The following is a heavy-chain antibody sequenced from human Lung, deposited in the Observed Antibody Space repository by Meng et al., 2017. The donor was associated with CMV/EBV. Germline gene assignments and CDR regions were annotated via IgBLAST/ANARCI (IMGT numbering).Heavy chain of an antibody. CDR2: THYDESDK. D-gene: IGHD1-26*01. CDR3: ARSYNGKYYPPYYYYYYGMDV. V-gene: IGHV3-30*02. CDR1: GFYFSDYG. J-gene: IGHJ6*02. Sequence: GGSLRLSCTASGFYFSDYGMHWVRQAPGKGLEWLTFTHYDESDKYYTDSVKGRFTISRDNSKKTLYLQMNSLSAEDTAVYYCARSYNGKYYPPYYYYYYGMDVWCQGTTVTVSS.